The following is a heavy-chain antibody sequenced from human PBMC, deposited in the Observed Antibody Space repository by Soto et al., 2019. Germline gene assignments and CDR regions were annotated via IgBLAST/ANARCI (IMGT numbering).Heavy chain of an antibody. D-gene: IGHD6-13*01. Sequence: SETLSLTYAVYGGSFSGYYWSWIRQPPGKGLEWIGEINHSGSTNYNPSLKSRVTISVDTSKNQFSLKLSSVTAADTAVYYCARESDVPGIAAAGNNNWFDPWGQGTLVTVSS. CDR3: ARESDVPGIAAAGNNNWFDP. J-gene: IGHJ5*02. CDR2: INHSGST. CDR1: GGSFSGYY. V-gene: IGHV4-34*01.